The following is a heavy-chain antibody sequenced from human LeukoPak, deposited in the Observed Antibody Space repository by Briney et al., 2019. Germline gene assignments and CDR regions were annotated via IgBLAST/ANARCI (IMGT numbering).Heavy chain of an antibody. D-gene: IGHD3-10*01. CDR1: GFTFSSYA. Sequence: GGSLRLSCAASGFTFSSYAMSWVRQAPGKGLEWVSAISGSGGSTYYADSVKGRFTISRDNSKNTLYLQMNSLRAEDTAVYYCAKGTYYGSGSYSSQPMDVWGQGTTVTVSS. CDR2: ISGSGGST. V-gene: IGHV3-23*01. J-gene: IGHJ6*02. CDR3: AKGTYYGSGSYSSQPMDV.